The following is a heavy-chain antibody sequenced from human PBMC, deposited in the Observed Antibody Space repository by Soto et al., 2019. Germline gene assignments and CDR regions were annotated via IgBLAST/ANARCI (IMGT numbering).Heavy chain of an antibody. CDR2: ITYGGSNK. J-gene: IGHJ5*02. CDR3: AKATYSSTWYNWFDP. V-gene: IGHV3-30*18. CDR1: GFTFSSYG. D-gene: IGHD6-13*01. Sequence: GGSLRLSCAASGFTFSSYGMHWVRQAPGKGLEWVAAITYGGSNKYSADSVKGRFTISRDNSKNTLYLQMNSLRADDTAVYYCAKATYSSTWYNWFDPWGQGTLVTVSS.